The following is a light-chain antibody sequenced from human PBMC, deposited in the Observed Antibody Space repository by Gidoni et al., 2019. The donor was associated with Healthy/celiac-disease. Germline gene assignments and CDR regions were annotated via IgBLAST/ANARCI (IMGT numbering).Light chain of an antibody. J-gene: IGKJ2*01. CDR2: NAS. CDR1: QSISSW. V-gene: IGKV1-5*03. Sequence: DIQMTQSPSTLSASVGDRVTITCRASQSISSWLAWYQQKPGKAPKLLIYNASSLESGVPSRFSGSGSGTEFTLTISSLQPYDFATYYCQQYNSYSYTFXQXTKLEIK. CDR3: QQYNSYSYT.